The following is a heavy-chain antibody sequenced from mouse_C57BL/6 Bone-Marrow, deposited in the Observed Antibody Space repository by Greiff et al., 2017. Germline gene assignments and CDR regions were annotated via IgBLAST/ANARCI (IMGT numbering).Heavy chain of an antibody. D-gene: IGHD2-1*01. CDR3: ARSGIYYGNCSWFAY. CDR2: IFPGSGST. CDR1: GYTFTDYY. V-gene: IGHV1-75*01. J-gene: IGHJ3*01. Sequence: QVQLKESGPELVKPGASVKISCKASGYTFTDYYINWVKQRPGQGLEWIGWIFPGSGSTYYNEKFKGKATLTVDKSSSTAYMLLSSLTSEDSAVYLCARSGIYYGNCSWFAYWGQGTLVTVSA.